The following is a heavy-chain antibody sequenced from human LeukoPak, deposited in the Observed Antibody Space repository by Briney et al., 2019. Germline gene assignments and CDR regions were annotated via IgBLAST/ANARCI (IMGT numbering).Heavy chain of an antibody. J-gene: IGHJ4*02. CDR1: GFTFSRFG. CDR3: ARDLGRGNTPFDY. V-gene: IGHV3-33*01. D-gene: IGHD3-16*01. CDR2: IWDGGSKK. Sequence: GGSLRLSCAASGFTFSRFGMHWDRQAPVRGLEWVAVIWDGGSKKYYADSVKARFTISRDNTKNTVYLQMDSLRAEDTALYYCARDLGRGNTPFDYWGQGTLVTVSS.